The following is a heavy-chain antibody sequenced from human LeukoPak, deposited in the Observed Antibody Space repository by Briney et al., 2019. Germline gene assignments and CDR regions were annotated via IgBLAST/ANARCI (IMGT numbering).Heavy chain of an antibody. CDR3: ARHDMVREKYYFDY. Sequence: SETLSLTCTVSGYSISSGYYWGWIRQPPGKGLEWIGSIYHSGSTYYNPSLKSRVTISVDTSKNQFSLKLSSVTAADTAVYYCARHDMVREKYYFDYWGQGTLVTVSS. J-gene: IGHJ4*02. D-gene: IGHD3-10*01. V-gene: IGHV4-38-2*02. CDR2: IYHSGST. CDR1: GYSISSGYY.